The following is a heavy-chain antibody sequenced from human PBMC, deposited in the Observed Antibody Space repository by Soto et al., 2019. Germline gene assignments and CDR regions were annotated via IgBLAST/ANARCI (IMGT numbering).Heavy chain of an antibody. CDR3: ARDSGPNLPDY. V-gene: IGHV3-48*01. CDR2: ISSSSSTI. J-gene: IGHJ4*02. Sequence: GGSLRLSCAASGFTFSSYSMNWVRQAPGKGLEWVSYISSSSSTIYYADSVKGRFTISRDNAKNSLYLQMNSLRAEDTAVYYCARDSGPNLPDYWGQGTLVTVSS. CDR1: GFTFSSYS.